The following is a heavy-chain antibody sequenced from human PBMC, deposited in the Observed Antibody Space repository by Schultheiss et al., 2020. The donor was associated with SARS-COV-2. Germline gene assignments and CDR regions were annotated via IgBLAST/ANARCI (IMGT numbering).Heavy chain of an antibody. CDR2: IYHSGST. CDR1: GGSISSSNW. CDR3: AKDEAFYGDYTTCYFDY. D-gene: IGHD4-17*01. Sequence: SETLSLTCAVSGGSISSSNWWSWVRQPPGKGLEWIGEIYHSGSTNYNPSLKSRVTISVDKSKNQFSLKLSSVTAADTAVYYCAKDEAFYGDYTTCYFDYWGQGTLVTVSS. J-gene: IGHJ4*02. V-gene: IGHV4-4*02.